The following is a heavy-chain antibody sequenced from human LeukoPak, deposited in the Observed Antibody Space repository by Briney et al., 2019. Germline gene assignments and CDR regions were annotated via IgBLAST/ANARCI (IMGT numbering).Heavy chain of an antibody. CDR2: INQDESKA. J-gene: IGHJ3*01. CDR1: GFTFRNYL. Sequence: GGSLRLSCAVSGFTFRNYLMHWVRQAPGQGLVWVSRINQDESKAYSDSVRGGCTVSRDNPKNLLYLHLSGLSAEDTAVYFCGRGRYVIYFWGQGTPVIVSS. D-gene: IGHD2/OR15-2a*01. V-gene: IGHV3-74*01. CDR3: GRGRYVIYF.